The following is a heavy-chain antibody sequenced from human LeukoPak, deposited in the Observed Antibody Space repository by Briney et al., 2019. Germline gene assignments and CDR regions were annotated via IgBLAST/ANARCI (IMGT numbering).Heavy chain of an antibody. J-gene: IGHJ4*02. CDR3: TKESATGSRYSFDY. Sequence: PGGSLRLSCAASGFTFSSHGIRWGRQAPGKGLEWVAVVSSDGGTTYYADSVKGRFTISRDNSKNTLYLQMNSLRGEDTAIYYCTKESATGSRYSFDYWGQGTLVTVSS. D-gene: IGHD2-15*01. V-gene: IGHV3-30*18. CDR2: VSSDGGTT. CDR1: GFTFSSHG.